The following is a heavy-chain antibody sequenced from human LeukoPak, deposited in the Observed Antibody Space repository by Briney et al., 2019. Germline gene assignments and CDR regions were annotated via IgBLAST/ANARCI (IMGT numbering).Heavy chain of an antibody. CDR2: IKQDGSEK. J-gene: IGHJ4*02. CDR3: ASDSSGYYFAF. V-gene: IGHV3-7*01. D-gene: IGHD3-22*01. Sequence: GGSLRLSCAASGFTFSSYWMTWVRLAPGKGLEWVAHIKQDGSEKYYVDSVKGRFTISRDNAKNSLYLQMNSLRAEDTAVYYCASDSSGYYFAFWGQGPRVTVSS. CDR1: GFTFSSYW.